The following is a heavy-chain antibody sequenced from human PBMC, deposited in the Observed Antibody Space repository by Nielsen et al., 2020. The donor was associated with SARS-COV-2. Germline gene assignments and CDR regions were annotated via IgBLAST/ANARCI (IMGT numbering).Heavy chain of an antibody. D-gene: IGHD3-3*01. CDR3: AKDMGITIFGVVIGGMDV. J-gene: IGHJ6*02. CDR1: GFAFDDYA. CDR2: ISWNSGSI. Sequence: SLKISCAASGFAFDDYAMHWVRQAPGKGMEWVSGISWNSGSIAYADSVQGRFTISRDNAKNSLYLQMNSLRAEDTALYYCAKDMGITIFGVVIGGMDVWGQVTTVTVSS. V-gene: IGHV3-9*01.